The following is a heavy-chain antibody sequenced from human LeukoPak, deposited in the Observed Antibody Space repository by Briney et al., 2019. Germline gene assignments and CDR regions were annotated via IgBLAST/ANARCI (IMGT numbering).Heavy chain of an antibody. V-gene: IGHV1-2*02. Sequence: ASVKVSCKASGYTFTGYYIFWVRQAPGQGLEWMGWINPNSGGTNYAQKFQGRVTTTRDTSINTAYMDLSGLRSDDTAVYYCSRYYRYFDYWGQGTLVTVSS. CDR1: GYTFTGYY. D-gene: IGHD3-10*01. J-gene: IGHJ4*02. CDR2: INPNSGGT. CDR3: SRYYRYFDY.